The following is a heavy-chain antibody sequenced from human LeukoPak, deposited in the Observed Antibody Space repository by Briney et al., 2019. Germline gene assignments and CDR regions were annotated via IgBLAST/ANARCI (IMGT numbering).Heavy chain of an antibody. Sequence: GGSLRLSCAASGFTFSSYGMHWVRQAPGKGLEWVAVISYDGSNKYYADSVKGRLTISRDNSKNTLYLQMNSLRAEDTAVYYCAKDTTYSSSFSGYWGQGTLVTVSS. D-gene: IGHD6-13*01. V-gene: IGHV3-30*18. CDR1: GFTFSSYG. CDR2: ISYDGSNK. CDR3: AKDTTYSSSFSGY. J-gene: IGHJ4*02.